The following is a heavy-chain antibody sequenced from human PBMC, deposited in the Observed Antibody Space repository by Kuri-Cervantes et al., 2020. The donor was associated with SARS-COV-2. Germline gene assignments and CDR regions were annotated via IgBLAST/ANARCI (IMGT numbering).Heavy chain of an antibody. Sequence: GGSLRLSCAASGFTFDDYAMHWVRQAPGKGLVWVSRINPDGSYTNNADSVKGRFTLSRDNAKNMLFLQMNSLRAEDTAVYYCARDGYSGSYYDYWGQGTLVTVSS. CDR2: INPDGSYT. CDR1: GFTFDDYA. CDR3: ARDGYSGSYYDY. V-gene: IGHV3-74*01. D-gene: IGHD1-26*01. J-gene: IGHJ4*02.